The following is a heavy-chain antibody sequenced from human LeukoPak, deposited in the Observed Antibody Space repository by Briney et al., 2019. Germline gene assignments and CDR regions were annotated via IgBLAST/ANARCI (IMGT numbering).Heavy chain of an antibody. CDR1: GFTFSSYG. CDR3: AREICSSTSCYSRHFDY. Sequence: GGSLRLSCAASGFTFSSYGMHWVRQAPGKGLEWVAVIWYDGSNKYYADSVKGRFTISRDNSENTLYLQMNSLRAEDTAVYYCAREICSSTSCYSRHFDYWGQGTLVTVSS. D-gene: IGHD2-2*01. J-gene: IGHJ4*02. V-gene: IGHV3-33*01. CDR2: IWYDGSNK.